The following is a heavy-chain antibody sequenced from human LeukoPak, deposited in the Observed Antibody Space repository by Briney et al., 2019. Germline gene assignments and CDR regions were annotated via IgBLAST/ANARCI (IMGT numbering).Heavy chain of an antibody. J-gene: IGHJ6*02. CDR2: IYTSGST. V-gene: IGHV4-61*02. CDR1: GGSISSGSYY. Sequence: SQTLSLTCTVSGGSISSGSYYWSWIRQPAGKGLEWIGRIYTSGSTNYNPSLKSRVTISVDTSKNQFSLKLSSVTVADTAVYYCARADSSGYLNYGMDVWGQGTTVTVSS. D-gene: IGHD3-22*01. CDR3: ARADSSGYLNYGMDV.